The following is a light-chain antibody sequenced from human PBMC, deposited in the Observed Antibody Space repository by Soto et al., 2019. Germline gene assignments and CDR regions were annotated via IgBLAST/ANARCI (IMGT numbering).Light chain of an antibody. CDR1: QYISDW. CDR2: EAS. Sequence: DIQMTQSPSTLAAAVVDRVTITWRSSQYISDWLAWYQQKPGKAPNLLIYEASSLESGVPSRFSGSGSGTEFTLTISRLQPDDFATYYCQQYSTYSGTFGQGTKVDIK. V-gene: IGKV1-5*03. CDR3: QQYSTYSGT. J-gene: IGKJ1*01.